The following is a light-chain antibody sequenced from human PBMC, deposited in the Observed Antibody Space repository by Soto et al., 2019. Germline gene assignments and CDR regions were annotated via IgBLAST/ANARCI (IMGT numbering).Light chain of an antibody. CDR1: SSDVGGYNY. V-gene: IGLV2-11*01. CDR2: GVS. CDR3: WSYAGDYHVV. J-gene: IGLJ2*01. Sequence: QSALTQPRSVSGSPGQSVTISCTGTSSDVGGYNYVSWYQQYPGTAPKLMIYGVSKRPSGVPDRFSGSKSGNTASLTISGLQAEDEADYFCWSYAGDYHVVFGGGTKLTVL.